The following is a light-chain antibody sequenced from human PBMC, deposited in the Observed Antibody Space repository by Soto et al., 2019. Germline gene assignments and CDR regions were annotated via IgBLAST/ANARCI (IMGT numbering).Light chain of an antibody. CDR1: SSDIGTYDY. CDR3: SSFTTYDSFV. Sequence: QSVLTQPASVSGSPGQSITISCTGTSSDIGTYDYVSWFQQHPGKAPKLLTYDVNNRPSGASTRFSGSKYGITASLTISGLRPEDEADYYCSSFTTYDSFVFGTGTKVTVL. V-gene: IGLV2-14*01. J-gene: IGLJ1*01. CDR2: DVN.